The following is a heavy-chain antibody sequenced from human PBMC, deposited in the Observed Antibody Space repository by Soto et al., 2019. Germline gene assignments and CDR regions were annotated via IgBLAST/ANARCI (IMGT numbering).Heavy chain of an antibody. J-gene: IGHJ6*02. Sequence: QVQLVQSGAEVKKPGASVKVSCKASGYTFTSYDINWVRQATGQGLEWMGWMNPNSGNTGYAQKFQGRVTMTRNTSISTAYMELSSVRSEDTAVYYCARGIGPYSSSWYVLGFYYYYYGMDVWGQGTTVTVSS. CDR1: GYTFTSYD. CDR3: ARGIGPYSSSWYVLGFYYYYYGMDV. V-gene: IGHV1-8*01. D-gene: IGHD6-13*01. CDR2: MNPNSGNT.